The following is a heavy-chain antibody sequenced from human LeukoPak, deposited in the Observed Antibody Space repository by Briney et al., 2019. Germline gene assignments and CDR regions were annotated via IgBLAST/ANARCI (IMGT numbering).Heavy chain of an antibody. CDR1: GYSFTSYW. V-gene: IGHV5-51*01. Sequence: GESLKISCKGSGYSFTSYWIGWVRQMPGKGLEWMGIIYPGDSDTRYSPSFQGQVTISADKSISTAYLQWSSLKASDTAMYYCARLAGYYDSSGVDLYYFDYWGQGTLVTVS. CDR2: IYPGDSDT. CDR3: ARLAGYYDSSGVDLYYFDY. D-gene: IGHD3-22*01. J-gene: IGHJ4*02.